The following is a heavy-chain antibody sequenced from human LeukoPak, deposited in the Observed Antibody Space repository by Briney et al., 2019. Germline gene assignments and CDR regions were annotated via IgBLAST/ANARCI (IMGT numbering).Heavy chain of an antibody. CDR3: AKVGSVRGVTKNPGKFDY. D-gene: IGHD3-10*01. CDR2: ISGSGGST. Sequence: PGGSLRLSCAASGFTFSSYAMSWVRQAPGKGLEWVSAISGSGGSTYYADSVKGRFTISRDNSKNTLYLQMNSLRAEDTAVYYCAKVGSVRGVTKNPGKFDYWGQGTLVTVSS. V-gene: IGHV3-23*01. CDR1: GFTFSSYA. J-gene: IGHJ4*02.